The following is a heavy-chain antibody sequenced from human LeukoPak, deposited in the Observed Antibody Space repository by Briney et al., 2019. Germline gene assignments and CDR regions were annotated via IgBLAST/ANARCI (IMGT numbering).Heavy chain of an antibody. CDR2: IYYSGST. D-gene: IGHD3-3*01. J-gene: IGHJ5*02. V-gene: IGHV4-59*01. CDR3: ARGGWSGYSWFDP. Sequence: SETLSLTCTVSGGSISSYYWSWIRQPPGKGLEWIGYIYYSGSTNYNPSLKSRVTISVDTSKNQFSLKLSSVTAADTAVYYCARGGWSGYSWFDPWGQGTLVTVSS. CDR1: GGSISSYY.